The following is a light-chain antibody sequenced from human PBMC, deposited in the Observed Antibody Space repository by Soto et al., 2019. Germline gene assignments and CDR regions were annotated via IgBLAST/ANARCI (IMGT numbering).Light chain of an antibody. CDR2: EVS. J-gene: IGLJ2*01. Sequence: QSALTQPASVSGSPGQSITISCTGTSSDVGGYNYVSWYQQHPGKAPKLMIYEVSNRPSGVSNRFSGSKSGNTASLTISGPQAEDEADYYRRSYSSRRLVVFRGGTKLTVL. V-gene: IGLV2-14*01. CDR3: RSYSSRRLVV. CDR1: SSDVGGYNY.